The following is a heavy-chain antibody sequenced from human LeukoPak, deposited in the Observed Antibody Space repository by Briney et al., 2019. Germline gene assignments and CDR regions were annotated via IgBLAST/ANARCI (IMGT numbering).Heavy chain of an antibody. CDR2: INPSGGST. D-gene: IGHD6-13*01. CDR3: ARASSSWSGVFDY. J-gene: IGHJ4*02. CDR1: GYTFTSYY. Sequence: RGASVKVSCKASGYTFTSYYMHWVRQAPGQGLEWMGIINPSGGSTSYAQKFQGRVTMTRDTSKNQFSLKLSSVTAADTAVYYCARASSSWSGVFDYWGQGTLVTVSS. V-gene: IGHV1-46*01.